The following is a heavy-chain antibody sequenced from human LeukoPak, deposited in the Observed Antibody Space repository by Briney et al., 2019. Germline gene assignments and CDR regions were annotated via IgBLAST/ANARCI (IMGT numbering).Heavy chain of an antibody. J-gene: IGHJ6*02. V-gene: IGHV4-59*01. CDR3: ARVPPGIAAAGYGMDV. D-gene: IGHD6-13*01. Sequence: PSETLSLTCTVSGGSISSYYWSWIRQPPGKGLEWIGYIYYSGSTNYNPSLKSRVTISVDTSKNQFSLKLSSVTAADTAVYYCARVPPGIAAAGYGMDVWGQGTTVTVSS. CDR1: GGSISSYY. CDR2: IYYSGST.